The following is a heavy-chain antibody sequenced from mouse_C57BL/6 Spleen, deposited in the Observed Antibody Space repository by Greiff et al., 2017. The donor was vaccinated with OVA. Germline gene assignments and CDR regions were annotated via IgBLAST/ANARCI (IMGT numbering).Heavy chain of an antibody. V-gene: IGHV1-53*01. Sequence: VQLQQPGTELVKPGASVKLSCKASGYTFTSYWMHWVKQRPGQGLEWIGNINPSNGGTNYNEKFKSKATLTVDKSSSTAYMQLSSLTSEDSAVYYCARWRGSSSYWYFDVWGTGTTVTVSS. CDR3: ARWRGSSSYWYFDV. CDR1: GYTFTSYW. J-gene: IGHJ1*03. D-gene: IGHD1-1*01. CDR2: INPSNGGT.